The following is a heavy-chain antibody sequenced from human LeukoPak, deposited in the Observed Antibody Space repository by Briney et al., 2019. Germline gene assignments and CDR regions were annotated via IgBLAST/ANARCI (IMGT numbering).Heavy chain of an antibody. Sequence: SVKVSCKASGGTFSSYAISWVRQAPEQGLEWMGGIIPIFGTANYAQKFQGRVTITADESTSTAYMELSSLRSEDTAVYYCARDASPYYYDSSGYPGRFDYWGQGTLVTVSS. CDR2: IIPIFGTA. J-gene: IGHJ4*02. D-gene: IGHD3-22*01. V-gene: IGHV1-69*01. CDR1: GGTFSSYA. CDR3: ARDASPYYYDSSGYPGRFDY.